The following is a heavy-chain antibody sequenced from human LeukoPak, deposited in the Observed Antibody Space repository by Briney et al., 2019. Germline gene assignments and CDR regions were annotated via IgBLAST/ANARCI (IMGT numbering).Heavy chain of an antibody. D-gene: IGHD6-25*01. V-gene: IGHV3-23*01. J-gene: IGHJ4*02. CDR2: VRGNGGVT. CDR3: AKALGSSDYSFDC. CDR1: GFTFSSYA. Sequence: GGSLRLSCAASGFTFSSYAMSWVRQAPGKGLEWVSVVRGNGGVTYYADSVEGRFIVSGDYSKDTVYLQMNSLRAEDTALYYCAKALGSSDYSFDCWGQGTLVTVSS.